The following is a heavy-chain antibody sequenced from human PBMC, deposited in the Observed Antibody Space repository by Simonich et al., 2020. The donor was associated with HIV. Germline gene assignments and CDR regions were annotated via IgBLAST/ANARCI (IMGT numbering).Heavy chain of an antibody. CDR2: INHKGRT. J-gene: IGHJ4*02. V-gene: IGHV4-34*01. CDR3: ARGGGNPNY. D-gene: IGHD1-1*01. CDR1: GGSFRDYY. Sequence: QVQLQQWGAGLLKPSETLSLTCTVYGGSFRDYYWSWIRQPPGKGLEWIGEINHKGRTNYNPTLKSRVSISIDTSKNQFSLKLSSVTAADTAVYYCARGGGNPNYWGQGTLVTVSS.